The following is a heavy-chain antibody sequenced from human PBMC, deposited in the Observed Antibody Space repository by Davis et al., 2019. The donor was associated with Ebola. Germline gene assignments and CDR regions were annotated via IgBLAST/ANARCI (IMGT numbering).Heavy chain of an antibody. Sequence: GESLKIPCAASGFSFSSYAMSWVRQAPGKGLEWVSGTSGGGGNTYYADSVKGRFTISRDNSKNTLYLQMNNLRAEDTAMYHCAKGDRTVLYFDTSLDSWGQGILVTVSS. CDR2: TSGGGGNT. V-gene: IGHV3-23*01. CDR1: GFSFSSYA. J-gene: IGHJ4*02. CDR3: AKGDRTVLYFDTSLDS. D-gene: IGHD3-22*01.